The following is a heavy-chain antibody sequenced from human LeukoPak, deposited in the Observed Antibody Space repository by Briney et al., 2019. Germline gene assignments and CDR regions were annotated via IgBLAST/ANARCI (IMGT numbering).Heavy chain of an antibody. Sequence: NPSETLSLTCTVSGGSISSGGYYWSWIRQHPGKGLEWIGYIYYSGSTYYNPSLKSGVTISVDTSKNQFSLNLSSVTAADTAVYYCARRTVDDAFDIWGQGTMVTVSS. CDR2: IYYSGST. J-gene: IGHJ3*02. V-gene: IGHV4-31*03. CDR3: ARRTVDDAFDI. D-gene: IGHD4-23*01. CDR1: GGSISSGGYY.